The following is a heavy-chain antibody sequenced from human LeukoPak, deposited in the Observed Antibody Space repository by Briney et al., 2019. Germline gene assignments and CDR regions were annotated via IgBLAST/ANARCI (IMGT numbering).Heavy chain of an antibody. Sequence: SVKVSCKASGGTFTIYAISWVGQAPGQGLDWRGGIIPIFGTANYAQKFQGRVTITADESTSTAYMELSSLRSEDTAVYYCASPSRDGYNTFDYWGQETLVTVSS. CDR3: ASPSRDGYNTFDY. D-gene: IGHD5-24*01. CDR1: GGTFTIYA. CDR2: IIPIFGTA. J-gene: IGHJ4*02. V-gene: IGHV1-69*13.